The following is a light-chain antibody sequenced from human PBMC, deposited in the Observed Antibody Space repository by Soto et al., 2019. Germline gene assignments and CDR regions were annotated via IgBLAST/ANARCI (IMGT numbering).Light chain of an antibody. CDR2: EVS. CDR1: SSDVGSYNR. CDR3: SSFTSSSTYV. V-gene: IGLV2-18*02. J-gene: IGLJ1*01. Sequence: SALTQPSSVSGSPGQSVSISCTGTSSDVGSYNRISWYQQPPGTAPKRLIYEVSNRPSGVPDRFSGSKSGNTASLTISGLQAVDEADYYCSSFTSSSTYVFGTGTKVTVL.